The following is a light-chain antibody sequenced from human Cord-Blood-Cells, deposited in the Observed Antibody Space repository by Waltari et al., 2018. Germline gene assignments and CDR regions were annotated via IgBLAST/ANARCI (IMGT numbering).Light chain of an antibody. J-gene: IGKJ4*01. Sequence: TITCRASQSISSYLNWYQQKPGKAPKLLIYAASSLQSGVPPRFSGSGSGTDFTLTISSLQPEDFATYYCQQSYSTPPLTFGGGTKVEIK. CDR1: QSISSY. CDR3: QQSYSTPPLT. V-gene: IGKV1-39*01. CDR2: AAS.